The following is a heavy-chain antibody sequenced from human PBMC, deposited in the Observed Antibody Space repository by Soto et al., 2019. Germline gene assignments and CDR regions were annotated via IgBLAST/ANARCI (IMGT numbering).Heavy chain of an antibody. J-gene: IGHJ4*02. V-gene: IGHV1-46*01. CDR3: ARDLLGYSSSWYPGFDY. CDR2: INPGGGST. D-gene: IGHD6-13*01. CDR1: GYSFTSHY. Sequence: ASVKVSCKAIGYSFTSHYMHWVRQAPGQGLEWMGTINPGGGSTGYAQKFKGRVTMTKDTSTSTVYIELSSLRTEDTAVDYCARDLLGYSSSWYPGFDYGGQGTLVTVSS.